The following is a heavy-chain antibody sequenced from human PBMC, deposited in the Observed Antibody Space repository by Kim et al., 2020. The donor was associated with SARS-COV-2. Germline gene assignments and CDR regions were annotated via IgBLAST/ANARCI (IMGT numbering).Heavy chain of an antibody. CDR3: ARREEQVWIGHTERYWYFDL. J-gene: IGHJ2*01. CDR2: INHSGST. V-gene: IGHV4-34*01. D-gene: IGHD5-12*01. Sequence: SETLSLTCAVYGGSFSGYYWSWIRQPPGKGLEWIGEINHSGSTNYNPSLKSRVTISVDTSKNQFSLKLSSVTAADTAVYYCARREEQVWIGHTERYWYFDLWGRGTLVTVSS. CDR1: GGSFSGYY.